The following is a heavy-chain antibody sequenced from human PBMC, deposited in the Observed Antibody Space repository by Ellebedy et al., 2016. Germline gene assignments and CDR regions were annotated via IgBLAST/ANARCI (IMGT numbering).Heavy chain of an antibody. CDR3: RPGHYANL. Sequence: GESLKISCVASEFTFSNYAMSWVRQAPGKGLEWVAGISGSGGLTYYADSVKDRFTVSRDNSKDTVFLQMNTLRADDTAVYYCRPGHYANLWGHGTLVTVSS. V-gene: IGHV3-23*01. CDR1: EFTFSNYA. J-gene: IGHJ5*02. D-gene: IGHD4-17*01. CDR2: ISGSGGLT.